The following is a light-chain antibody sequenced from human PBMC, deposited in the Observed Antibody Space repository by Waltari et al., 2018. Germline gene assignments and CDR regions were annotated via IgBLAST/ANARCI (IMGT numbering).Light chain of an antibody. V-gene: IGLV2-14*03. CDR2: DVT. J-gene: IGLJ2*01. CDR1: SSDVGAYNY. CDR3: SSYTSSSTPLV. Sequence: QSALTQPASVSGSPGQSITISCTGTSSDVGAYNYVSWYQQHPGQAPKLMIYDVTSRPAGFSNRFSGSKSGNTASRTVSGLQAEDEADDYCSSYTSSSTPLVFGGGTKLTVL.